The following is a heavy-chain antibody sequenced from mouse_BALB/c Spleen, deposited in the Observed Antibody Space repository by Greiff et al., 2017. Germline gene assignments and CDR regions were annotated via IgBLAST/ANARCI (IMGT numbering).Heavy chain of an antibody. Sequence: VQLQQPGAELVKPGASVKLSCKASGYTFTSYWMHWVKQRPGQGLEWIGEINPSNGRTNYNEKFKSKATLTVDKSSSTAYMQLSSLTSEDSAVYYCAEYKQAMDYWGQGTSVTVSS. J-gene: IGHJ4*01. V-gene: IGHV1S81*02. CDR2: INPSNGRT. CDR3: AEYKQAMDY. CDR1: GYTFTSYW. D-gene: IGHD5-1*01.